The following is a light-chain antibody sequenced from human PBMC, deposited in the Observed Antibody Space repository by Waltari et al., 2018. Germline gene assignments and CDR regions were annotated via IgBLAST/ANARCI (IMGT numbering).Light chain of an antibody. CDR3: SSYAGSNTVV. V-gene: IGLV2-8*01. J-gene: IGLJ2*01. CDR2: EVS. CDR1: SSDVGGYNY. Sequence: QSALTQPPSASGSPGQSVTISCTGTSSDVGGYNYVSWDQQSPGNTPKLMIYEVSKRPSGVPERFSGAKSGNTASLTVSGLQGDDEADYYCSSYAGSNTVVFGGGTKLTVL.